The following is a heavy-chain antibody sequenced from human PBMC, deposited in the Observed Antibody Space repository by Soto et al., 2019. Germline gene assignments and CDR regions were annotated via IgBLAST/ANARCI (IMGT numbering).Heavy chain of an antibody. CDR3: ATTVPGAETNRVVWFDP. J-gene: IGHJ5*02. D-gene: IGHD6-19*01. V-gene: IGHV4-61*01. CDR2: IYHSGST. Sequence: PSETLSLSCPVLGCSVNSGSYPWSWIRQPPGKGLEWIGYIYHSGSTKYNPSLRGRVTISLDTSKNQFSLNLTSVTAADTAVYFCATTVPGAETNRVVWFDPWGHGTLVLVSS. CDR1: GCSVNSGSYP.